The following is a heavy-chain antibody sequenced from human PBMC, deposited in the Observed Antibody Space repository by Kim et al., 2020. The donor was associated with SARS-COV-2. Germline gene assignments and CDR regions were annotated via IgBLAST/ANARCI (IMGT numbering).Heavy chain of an antibody. CDR3: VRGMGDI. J-gene: IGHJ3*02. Sequence: GGSLRLSCAASGFTLSNFWMHWVRRAPGKGPLWVSRLNNDGRITTYADAVKGRFTISRDIAKNTLYLQMNSLRVDDTAVYYCVRGMGDIWGQGTRVTVYS. CDR1: GFTLSNFW. D-gene: IGHD2-8*01. V-gene: IGHV3-74*01. CDR2: LNNDGRIT.